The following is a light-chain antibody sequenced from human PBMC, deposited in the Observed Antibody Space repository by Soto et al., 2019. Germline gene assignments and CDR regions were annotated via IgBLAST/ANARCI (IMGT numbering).Light chain of an antibody. CDR2: GAS. Sequence: IVSTQSPRTLSSTPGERATLSCRASRGVSATNLAWYQQRPGQAPRLLIYGASRRATGIPDRFSGSGSGTDFTLTMSGLELEDVAVYHCQRNDKPVCPFGQGTEVDI. CDR1: RGVSATN. J-gene: IGKJ1*01. CDR3: QRNDKPVCP. V-gene: IGKV3-20*01.